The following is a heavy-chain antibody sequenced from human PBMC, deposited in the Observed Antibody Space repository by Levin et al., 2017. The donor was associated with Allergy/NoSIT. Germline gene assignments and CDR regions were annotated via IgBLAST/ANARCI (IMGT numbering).Heavy chain of an antibody. CDR1: GFTFSRFW. CDR2: INSDGTNT. D-gene: IGHD2-2*01. CDR3: ARGGCSSTSCLYN. V-gene: IGHV3-74*01. J-gene: IGHJ4*02. Sequence: GESLKISCAASGFTFSRFWMHWVRQAPGKGLVWVSHINSDGTNTNYADSVKGRFTISRDNTENTLYLQMDSLRAEDTSVYFCARGGCSSTSCLYNWGQGTLVTVSS.